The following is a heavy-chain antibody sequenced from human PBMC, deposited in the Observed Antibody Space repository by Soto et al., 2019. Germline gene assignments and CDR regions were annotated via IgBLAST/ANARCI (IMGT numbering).Heavy chain of an antibody. Sequence: QVQLVQSGAEVKKPGASVKVSCKASGYTFTSYDINWVRQATGQGLEWMGWMNPNSGNTGYAQKFQGRVTMTRNTSISTAYMELSSLRSEDTAVYYCARAFLPFSTGGDYDVDYWGQGTLVTVSS. CDR1: GYTFTSYD. CDR3: ARAFLPFSTGGDYDVDY. D-gene: IGHD4-17*01. V-gene: IGHV1-8*01. J-gene: IGHJ4*02. CDR2: MNPNSGNT.